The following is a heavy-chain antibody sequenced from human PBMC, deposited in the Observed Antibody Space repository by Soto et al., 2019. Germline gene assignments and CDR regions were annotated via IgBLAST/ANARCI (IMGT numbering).Heavy chain of an antibody. J-gene: IGHJ4*02. V-gene: IGHV3-72*01. CDR1: GLTLSDHY. Sequence: EVQLVQSGGGLVQPGGSLRLSCAASGLTLSDHYMDWVRQTPGKGLEWIGRSRNKVIGYTTEYAASVKGRFTISRDDSKHSLYWKMNRLRTADTAVYYCARGAPPFDDWAQGTLVTVSS. CDR3: ARGAPPFDD. CDR2: SRNKVIGYTT.